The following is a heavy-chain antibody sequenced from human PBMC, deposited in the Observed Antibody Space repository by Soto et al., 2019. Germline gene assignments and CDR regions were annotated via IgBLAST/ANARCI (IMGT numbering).Heavy chain of an antibody. D-gene: IGHD6-13*01. J-gene: IGHJ4*02. Sequence: KASETLSLTCAVYGGSFSGYYWSWIRQPPGKGLEWIGEINHSGSTNYNPSLKSRVTISVDTSKNQFSLKLSSVTAADTAVYYCASSLMVSGLRDGHQGTAAGPGVLFDYWGQGTLVTVSS. CDR2: INHSGST. V-gene: IGHV4-34*01. CDR3: ASSLMVSGLRDGHQGTAAGPGVLFDY. CDR1: GGSFSGYY.